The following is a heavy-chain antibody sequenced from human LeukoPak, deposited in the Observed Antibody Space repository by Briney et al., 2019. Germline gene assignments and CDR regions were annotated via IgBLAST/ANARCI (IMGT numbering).Heavy chain of an antibody. CDR3: ATSGGLDY. V-gene: IGHV1-69-2*01. Sequence: ASVKVSCKVSGYTFTDYYMHWVQQAPGKGLEWMGLVDPEDGETIYSEKFQGRITITADTSTDTAYMELSSLRSEDTAVYYCATSGGLDYWGQGTLVTVSS. CDR1: GYTFTDYY. CDR2: VDPEDGET. J-gene: IGHJ4*02.